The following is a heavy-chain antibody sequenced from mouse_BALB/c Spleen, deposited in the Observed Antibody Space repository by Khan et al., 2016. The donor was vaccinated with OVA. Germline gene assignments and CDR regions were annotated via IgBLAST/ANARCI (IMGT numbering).Heavy chain of an antibody. V-gene: IGHV3-2*02. D-gene: IGHD1-2*01. J-gene: IGHJ2*01. Sequence: EVQLVESGPGLVKPSQSLSLTCTVTGYSITSGYGWNWIRQFPGNKLEWMGYISYSGSTNYNPYLKSRISITRDTSTNQFFLQLNSVTTEDTATYYCSRTARIKYWGKGTTLTVSS. CDR1: GYSITSGYG. CDR2: ISYSGST. CDR3: SRTARIKY.